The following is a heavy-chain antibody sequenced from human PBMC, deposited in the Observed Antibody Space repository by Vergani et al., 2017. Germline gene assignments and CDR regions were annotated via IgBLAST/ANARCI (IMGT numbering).Heavy chain of an antibody. CDR3: ARQVAVAGKWWGPYYYYGMDV. D-gene: IGHD6-19*01. J-gene: IGHJ6*02. V-gene: IGHV5-10-1*01. CDR1: GYSCTSYW. CDR2: IDPSDSYT. Sequence: VQLVQSGAEVKKPGESLKISCKGSGYSCTSYWISWVRQMPGKGLEWMGRIDPSDSYTNYSPSFQGHVTISADKSISTAYLQWSSLKASDTAMYYCARQVAVAGKWWGPYYYYGMDVWGQGTTVTVSS.